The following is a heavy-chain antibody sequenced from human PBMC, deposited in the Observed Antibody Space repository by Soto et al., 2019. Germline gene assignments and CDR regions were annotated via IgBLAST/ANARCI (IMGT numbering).Heavy chain of an antibody. V-gene: IGHV1-46*01. J-gene: IGHJ4*02. CDR1: GYTFTSYY. D-gene: IGHD5-18*01. CDR3: ARVGGYSYGGVEY. CDR2: INPSGGST. Sequence: QVQLVQSGAEVKKPGASVKVSCKASGYTFTSYYMHWVRQAPGQGLEWMGIINPSGGSTTYAQKFRGRVTMPRDTSTSTVYLDLSSRRAEDTAAYYCARVGGYSYGGVEYWGQGTLVTVSS.